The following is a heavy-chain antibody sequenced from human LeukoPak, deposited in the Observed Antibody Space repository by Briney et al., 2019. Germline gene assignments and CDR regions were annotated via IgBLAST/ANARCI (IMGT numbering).Heavy chain of an antibody. CDR1: GGSFSGYY. CDR2: IYYSGST. V-gene: IGHV4-59*12. Sequence: SETLSLTCAVYGGSFSGYYWSWIRQPPGKGLEWIGYIYYSGSTNYNPSLKSRVTISVDTSKNQFSLKLSSVTAADTAVYYCARRIVGATGNWFDPWGQGTLVTVSS. D-gene: IGHD1-26*01. CDR3: ARRIVGATGNWFDP. J-gene: IGHJ5*02.